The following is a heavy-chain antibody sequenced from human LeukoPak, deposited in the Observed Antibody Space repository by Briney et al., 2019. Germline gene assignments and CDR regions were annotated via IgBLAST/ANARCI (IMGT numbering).Heavy chain of an antibody. J-gene: IGHJ4*02. D-gene: IGHD2-15*01. CDR1: GFTFSSYG. CDR3: ASLGWTASDFDY. V-gene: IGHV3-30*03. Sequence: GGSLRLSCAASGFTFSSYGMHWVRQAPGKGLEWVAVISYDGSNRYYADSVKGRFTISRDTSKNTLYLQMNSLRAEDTAVYYCASLGWTASDFDYWGQGTLVTVSS. CDR2: ISYDGSNR.